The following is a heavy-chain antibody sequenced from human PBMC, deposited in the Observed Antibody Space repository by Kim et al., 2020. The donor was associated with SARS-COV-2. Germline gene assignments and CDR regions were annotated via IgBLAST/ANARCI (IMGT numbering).Heavy chain of an antibody. Sequence: SETLSLTCAVSGGSISSSNWWSWVRQPPGKGLEWIGEIYHSGSTNYNPSLKSRVTISVDKSKNQFSLKLSSVTAADTAVYYCARVALGLAAAAFYYYYGMDVWGQGTTVTVSS. J-gene: IGHJ6*02. CDR3: ARVALGLAAAAFYYYYGMDV. CDR2: IYHSGST. CDR1: GGSISSSNW. V-gene: IGHV4-4*02. D-gene: IGHD6-13*01.